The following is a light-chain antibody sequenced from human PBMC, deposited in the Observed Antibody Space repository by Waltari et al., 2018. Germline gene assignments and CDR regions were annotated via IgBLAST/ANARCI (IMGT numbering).Light chain of an antibody. CDR2: DTY. CDR3: GAWDPSLTAFV. CDR1: SSNIGNEY. V-gene: IGLV1-51*01. J-gene: IGLJ1*01. Sequence: QSVLTQPPSVSATPGQKVTISCSGSSSNIGNEYVYWYQKRPGTAPKLLVYDTYQRPSGIPDRFSGSKSGTSATLGITGLQTGDEAHYYCGAWDPSLTAFVFGTGTEVTVL.